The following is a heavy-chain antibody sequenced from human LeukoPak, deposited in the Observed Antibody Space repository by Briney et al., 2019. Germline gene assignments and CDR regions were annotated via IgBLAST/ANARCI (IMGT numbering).Heavy chain of an antibody. D-gene: IGHD2-2*01. Sequence: GSLVLSCAASGFTFSSYSMNWVRQAPGKGLEWVSSISSSSSYIYYADSVRGRFTISRDNAKNSLYLQMNSLRAEDTAVYYCAREVVVVPAAIPGGAFDIWGQRTMVAVRS. J-gene: IGHJ3*02. V-gene: IGHV3-21*01. CDR1: GFTFSSYS. CDR3: AREVVVVPAAIPGGAFDI. CDR2: ISSSSSYI.